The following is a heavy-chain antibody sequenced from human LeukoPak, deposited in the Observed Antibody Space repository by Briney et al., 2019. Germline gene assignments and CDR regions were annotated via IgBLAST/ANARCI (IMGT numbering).Heavy chain of an antibody. V-gene: IGHV3-30*03. CDR2: ISYDGSNK. CDR1: GFTFSSYG. D-gene: IGHD3-3*01. Sequence: PGRSLRLSCAASGFTFSSYGMPWVRQAPGKGLEWVAVISYDGSNKYYADSVKGRFTISRDNSKNTLYLQMNSLKAEDTAVYYCATNPTYYDFWSRTTLDYWGQGTLVTVSS. J-gene: IGHJ4*02. CDR3: ATNPTYYDFWSRTTLDY.